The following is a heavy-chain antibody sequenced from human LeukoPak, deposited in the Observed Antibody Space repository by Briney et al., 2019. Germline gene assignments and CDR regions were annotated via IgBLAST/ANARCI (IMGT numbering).Heavy chain of an antibody. D-gene: IGHD1-26*01. CDR3: ATDPSGVKAY. CDR2: IYSGGST. J-gene: IGHJ4*02. CDR1: GFTVSSNY. V-gene: IGHV3-53*01. Sequence: AGGSLRLSCAASGFTVSSNYMSWVRQAPWKGLEWVSVIYSGGSTYYADSVKGRFTISRDNSKNTLYLQMNSLRTEDTAVYYCATDPSGVKAYWGQGTLVTVSS.